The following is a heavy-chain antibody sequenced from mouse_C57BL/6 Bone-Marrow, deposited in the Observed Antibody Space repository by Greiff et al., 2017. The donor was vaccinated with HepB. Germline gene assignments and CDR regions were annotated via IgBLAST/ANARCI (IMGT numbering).Heavy chain of an antibody. CDR1: GYTFTSYW. V-gene: IGHV1-50*01. Sequence: QVQLQQPGAELVKPGASVKLSCKASGYTFTSYWMQWVKQRPGQGLEWIGEIDPSDSYTNYNQKFKGKATLTVDTSSSTAYMQLSSLTSEDSAVYEWARGGYDGSGRFDVWGTGTTITVSA. CDR3: ARGGYDGSGRFDV. D-gene: IGHD2-3*01. CDR2: IDPSDSYT. J-gene: IGHJ1*03.